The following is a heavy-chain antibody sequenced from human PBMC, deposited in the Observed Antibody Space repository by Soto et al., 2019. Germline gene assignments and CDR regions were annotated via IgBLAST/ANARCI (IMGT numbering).Heavy chain of an antibody. D-gene: IGHD3-16*01. V-gene: IGHV1-69*13. CDR3: ARLHSHRTYVMDV. CDR2: IIPIFGTA. J-gene: IGHJ6*02. CDR1: GYTLTELS. Sequence: GSSVKVSCKVSGYTLTELSMHWVRQAPGKGLEWMGGIIPIFGTANYAQKFQGRVTITADESTKTAYMELSTLRSEDTAVYYCARLHSHRTYVMDVSAQRTTVTGSS.